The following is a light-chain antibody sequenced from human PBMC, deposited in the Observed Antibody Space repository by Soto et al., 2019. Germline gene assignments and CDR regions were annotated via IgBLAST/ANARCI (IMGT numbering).Light chain of an antibody. Sequence: QSALTQPASVSGSPGQSITISCTGGSSDVGYHKYVSWYQQYPGKAPKLMIYVVSNRPSGVSNRFSGSKSGNTASLTISGLQAEDEADYYCSSYTSSGTWVFGGGTKVTVL. CDR3: SSYTSSGTWV. J-gene: IGLJ3*02. CDR1: SSDVGYHKY. CDR2: VVS. V-gene: IGLV2-14*01.